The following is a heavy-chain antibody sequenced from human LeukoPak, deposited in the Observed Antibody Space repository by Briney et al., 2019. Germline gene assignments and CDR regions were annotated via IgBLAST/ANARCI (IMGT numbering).Heavy chain of an antibody. V-gene: IGHV3-30-3*01. Sequence: GGSLRLSCAASGFTFSSYAMHWVRQAPGKGLEWVAVISYDGSNKYYADSVKGRFTISRDNSKNTLYLQMNSLRAEDTAVYYCASYSSGSVGLADYWGQGTLVTVSS. CDR1: GFTFSSYA. J-gene: IGHJ4*02. CDR3: ASYSSGSVGLADY. D-gene: IGHD1-26*01. CDR2: ISYDGSNK.